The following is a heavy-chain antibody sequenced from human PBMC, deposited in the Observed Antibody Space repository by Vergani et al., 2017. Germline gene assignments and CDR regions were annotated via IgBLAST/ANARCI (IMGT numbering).Heavy chain of an antibody. Sequence: QVQLVESGGGVVQPGGSLRLSCIGSGFTFRIYGMHWVRQAPGKGLEWVAFIRYDGTKRFYGDSVKGRFTISRDNSQTTVFLQMNSLRADDSAVYYCTKAGQYDSDNFHDSWGQGALVTVAS. CDR1: GFTFRIYG. J-gene: IGHJ1*01. CDR2: IRYDGTKR. CDR3: TKAGQYDSDNFHDS. V-gene: IGHV3-30*02. D-gene: IGHD3-22*01.